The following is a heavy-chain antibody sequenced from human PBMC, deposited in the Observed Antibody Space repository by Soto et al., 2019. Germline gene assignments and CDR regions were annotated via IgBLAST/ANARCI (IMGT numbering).Heavy chain of an antibody. CDR2: IYYNGKT. CDR3: ARGPEMATIPRFDP. D-gene: IGHD5-12*01. V-gene: IGHV4-39*07. CDR1: CGSISSSSYY. Sequence: SETLSLTCTVSCGSISSSSYYWGWIRQPPGKGLEWIGSIYYNGKTYYNPSLKSRVTISVDTSKNQFSLKLSSVTAADTAVYYCARGPEMATIPRFDPWGQGTLVTVSS. J-gene: IGHJ5*02.